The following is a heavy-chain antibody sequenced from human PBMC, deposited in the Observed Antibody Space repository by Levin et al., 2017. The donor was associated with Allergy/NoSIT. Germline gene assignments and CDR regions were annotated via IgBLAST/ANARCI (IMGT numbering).Heavy chain of an antibody. J-gene: IGHJ3*02. V-gene: IGHV4-59*08. CDR2: IYYSGST. CDR1: GGSISSYY. Sequence: SETLSLTCTVSGGSISSYYWSWIRQPPGKGLEWIGYIYYSGSTNYNPSLKSRVTISVDTSKNQFSLKLSSVTAADTAVYYCARHWDDYGESNAFDIWGQGTMVTVSS. D-gene: IGHD4-17*01. CDR3: ARHWDDYGESNAFDI.